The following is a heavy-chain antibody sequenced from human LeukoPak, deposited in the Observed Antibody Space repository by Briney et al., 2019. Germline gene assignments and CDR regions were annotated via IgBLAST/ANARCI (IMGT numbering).Heavy chain of an antibody. CDR2: IRYDGSNK. J-gene: IGHJ3*02. CDR3: ARDSGYSSSRYGGAFDI. D-gene: IGHD6-13*01. Sequence: PGGSLRLSCAASGFTFSSYGMHWVRQAPGKGLEWVAFIRYDGSNKYYADSVKGRFTISRDNSKNTLYLQMNTLRAEDTAVYYCARDSGYSSSRYGGAFDIWGQGTMVTVSS. V-gene: IGHV3-30*02. CDR1: GFTFSSYG.